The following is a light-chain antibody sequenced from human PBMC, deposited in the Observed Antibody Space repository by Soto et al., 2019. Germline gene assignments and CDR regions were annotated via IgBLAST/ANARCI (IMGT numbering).Light chain of an antibody. CDR3: SRYATIHTRAFV. Sequence: QSVLTQPASVSGSPGQSITISCTGTSGDIGSYNRVSWYQQHPGKAPKLIIYEVTDRPSGVSNRFSGFKSGNPASLTIIWLQSEYHVEYYCSRYATIHTRAFVFGTATKV. J-gene: IGLJ1*01. CDR2: EVT. V-gene: IGLV2-14*01. CDR1: SGDIGSYNR.